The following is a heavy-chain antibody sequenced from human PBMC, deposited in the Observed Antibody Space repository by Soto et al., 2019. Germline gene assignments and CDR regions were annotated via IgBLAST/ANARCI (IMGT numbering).Heavy chain of an antibody. D-gene: IGHD5-18*01. Sequence: SETLSLTCTVSGGSISSNNYYWSWIRQPPGKGLEWIGYIYYSGSTYYNPSLKSRVTISVDTSKNQFSLKLSSVTAADTAVYYCARTVDTAPPGGGYFDYWGQGTLVTVSS. CDR2: IYYSGST. CDR3: ARTVDTAPPGGGYFDY. J-gene: IGHJ4*02. V-gene: IGHV4-30-4*01. CDR1: GGSISSNNYY.